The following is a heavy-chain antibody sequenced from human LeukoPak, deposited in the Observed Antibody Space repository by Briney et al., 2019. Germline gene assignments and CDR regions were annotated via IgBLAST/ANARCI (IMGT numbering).Heavy chain of an antibody. CDR1: GYSISSGYY. D-gene: IGHD3-10*01. CDR3: ARTYYYGSGGYYDSRDGFDV. Sequence: SETLSLTCTVSGYSISSGYYWGWIRQPPGKGLEWIGTIYQSGSTYYNPSLKSRVTISIDTSKNQFSLKLKSVTAADTAVYYCARTYYYGSGGYYDSRDGFDVWGQGTMVTVSS. J-gene: IGHJ3*01. V-gene: IGHV4-38-2*02. CDR2: IYQSGST.